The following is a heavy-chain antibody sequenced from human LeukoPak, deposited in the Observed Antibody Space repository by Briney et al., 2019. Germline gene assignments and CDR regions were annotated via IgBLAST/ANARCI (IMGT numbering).Heavy chain of an antibody. CDR3: ARDPGTAMVTRGLGY. V-gene: IGHV1-69*13. CDR2: IIPIFGTA. Sequence: ASVTVSCTASGGTFSNYAISWVRQAPGQGLEWMGGIIPIFGTANYAQKFQGRVTVTADDSTSTAYMELSSLRSEDTAVYYCARDPGTAMVTRGLGYWGQRTLVTVSS. CDR1: GGTFSNYA. J-gene: IGHJ4*02. D-gene: IGHD5-18*01.